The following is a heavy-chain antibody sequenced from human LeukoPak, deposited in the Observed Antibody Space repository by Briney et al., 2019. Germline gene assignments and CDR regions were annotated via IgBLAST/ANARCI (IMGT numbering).Heavy chain of an antibody. J-gene: IGHJ6*02. CDR1: GFTVSSNY. Sequence: GGSLRLSCAASGFTVSSNYMSWVRQAPGKGLEWVSVIYSGGSTYYADSVKGRFTISRDNSKNTLYLQMNSLRAEDTAVYYCASTVGYSSSEAPYYYYGMDVWGQGTTVTVSS. CDR3: ASTVGYSSSEAPYYYYGMDV. V-gene: IGHV3-53*01. D-gene: IGHD6-13*01. CDR2: IYSGGST.